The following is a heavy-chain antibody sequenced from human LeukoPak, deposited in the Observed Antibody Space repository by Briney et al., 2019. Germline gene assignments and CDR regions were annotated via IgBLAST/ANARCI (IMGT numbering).Heavy chain of an antibody. CDR3: ARATGYSSGWYYFDY. CDR2: IKQDGSEK. V-gene: IGHV3-7*04. CDR1: GFTSSSYW. J-gene: IGHJ4*02. D-gene: IGHD6-19*01. Sequence: GGSLRLSCAASGFTSSSYWMSWVRQAPGEGLEWVANIKQDGSEKYYVDSVKGRFTISRDNAKNSLYLQMNSLRAEDTAVYYCARATGYSSGWYYFDYWGQGTLVTVSS.